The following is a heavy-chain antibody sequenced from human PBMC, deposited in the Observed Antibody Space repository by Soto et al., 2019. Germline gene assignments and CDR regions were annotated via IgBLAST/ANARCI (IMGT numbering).Heavy chain of an antibody. Sequence: GGSLRLWCAASRFMCSAYGMHWVRQSPGKGVELVAFISFDAGNKHYADFVKCRFTISRDNSNNTLYLQMNSLRREDTAVYYCARLDIVGPTGPREPGGHGTLVTVSS. J-gene: IGHJ5*02. CDR2: ISFDAGNK. CDR3: ARLDIVGPTGPREP. V-gene: IGHV3-30-3*01. CDR1: RFMCSAYG. D-gene: IGHD1-26*01.